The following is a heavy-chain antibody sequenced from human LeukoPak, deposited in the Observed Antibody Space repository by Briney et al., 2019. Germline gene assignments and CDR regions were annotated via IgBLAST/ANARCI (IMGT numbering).Heavy chain of an antibody. D-gene: IGHD6-25*01. CDR2: TYYSGNT. V-gene: IGHV4-59*01. J-gene: IGHJ3*02. CDR3: AREIAAADERSSAFDI. Sequence: TYYSGNTNYNPSLKRRVTISVDTSKNQFSLKLSSVTAADTAVYYCAREIAAADERSSAFDIWGQGTMDTVSS.